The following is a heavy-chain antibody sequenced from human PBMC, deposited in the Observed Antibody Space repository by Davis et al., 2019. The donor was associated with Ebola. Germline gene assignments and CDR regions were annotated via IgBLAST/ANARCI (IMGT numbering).Heavy chain of an antibody. CDR3: ARGVMKPVAGTGYAFDI. J-gene: IGHJ3*02. CDR2: IYSGGST. V-gene: IGHV3-66*01. CDR1: GFTVRSIY. D-gene: IGHD6-19*01. Sequence: SLNISCASSGFTVRSIYMSWARQAPGKGLEWVSVIYSGGSTYYADSLKVSFTISRDNSRNMLYLQINSLRAEDTAVYYCARGVMKPVAGTGYAFDIWGQGTMVTVSS.